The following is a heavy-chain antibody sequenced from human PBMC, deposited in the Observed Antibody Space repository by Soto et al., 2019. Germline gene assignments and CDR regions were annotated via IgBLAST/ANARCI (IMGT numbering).Heavy chain of an antibody. J-gene: IGHJ3*02. Sequence: GGSLRLSCAASGFTFSSSWMHWVRQAPGKGLVWVSRVSGDGSSKNYADSVKGRFTISRDNAKNTLFLEMNSLRAEDTAVYYCARNLRYDTFDIWGQGTMVTV. V-gene: IGHV3-74*01. CDR3: ARNLRYDTFDI. CDR1: GFTFSSSW. CDR2: VSGDGSSK.